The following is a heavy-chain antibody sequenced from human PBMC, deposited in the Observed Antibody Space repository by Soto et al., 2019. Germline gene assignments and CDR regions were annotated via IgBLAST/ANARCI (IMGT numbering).Heavy chain of an antibody. Sequence: PSETLSLTCTVSGGSISSYYWSWIRQPPGKGLEWIGYMYYSGSTNYNPSLKSRVTMSVDTSKNQFSLQLSSVTAADTAVYFCASGGDEGAFDIWGQGTMVTV. V-gene: IGHV4-59*08. CDR2: MYYSGST. CDR3: ASGGDEGAFDI. J-gene: IGHJ3*02. D-gene: IGHD3-16*01. CDR1: GGSISSYY.